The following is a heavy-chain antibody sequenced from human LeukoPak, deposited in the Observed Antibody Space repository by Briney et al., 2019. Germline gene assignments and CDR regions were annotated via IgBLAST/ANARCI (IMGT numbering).Heavy chain of an antibody. CDR2: IYHSGST. V-gene: IGHV4-38-2*02. CDR3: ARLGAYYDILTGYSPLSWFDP. D-gene: IGHD3-9*01. Sequence: PSETLSLTCTVSGYSISSGYYWGWIRQPPGKGLEWIGSIYHSGSTYYNPSLKSRVTISVDTSKNQFSLKLSSVTAADTAVYYCARLGAYYDILTGYSPLSWFDPWGQGTLVTVSS. J-gene: IGHJ5*02. CDR1: GYSISSGYY.